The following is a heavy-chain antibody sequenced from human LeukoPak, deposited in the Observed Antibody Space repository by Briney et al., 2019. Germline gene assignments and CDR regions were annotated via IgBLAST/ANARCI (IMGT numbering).Heavy chain of an antibody. V-gene: IGHV4-39*07. CDR2: VYFSGST. Sequence: SETLSLTCTVSGGSISSTSFYWGWIRQPPGKGLEWIGSVYFSGSTYSNPSLKSRVTISVDTSKNQFSLKLSSVTAADTAVYYCARWDPYGSETFDYWGQGTLVTVSS. J-gene: IGHJ4*02. CDR1: GGSISSTSFY. D-gene: IGHD3-10*01. CDR3: ARWDPYGSETFDY.